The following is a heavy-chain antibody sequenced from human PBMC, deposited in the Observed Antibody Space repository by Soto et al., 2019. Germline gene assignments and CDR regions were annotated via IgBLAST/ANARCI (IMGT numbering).Heavy chain of an antibody. CDR1: GFTFSSYW. V-gene: IGHV3-7*03. Sequence: EVQLVESGGGLVQPGGSLRLSCAASGFTFSSYWMSWVRQAPGKGLEWVANIKQDGSEKYYVDSVKGRFTISRDNAKNSLYLQMNSLRAADTAVYYCARYSVAVAGNFDYWGQGTLVTVSS. CDR3: ARYSVAVAGNFDY. J-gene: IGHJ4*02. D-gene: IGHD6-19*01. CDR2: IKQDGSEK.